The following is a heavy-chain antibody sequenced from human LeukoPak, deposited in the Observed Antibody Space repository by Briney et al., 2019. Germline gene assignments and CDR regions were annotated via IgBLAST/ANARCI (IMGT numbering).Heavy chain of an antibody. CDR1: GGSISSYY. CDR3: ASTQQWLASYY. J-gene: IGHJ4*02. CDR2: FYNSGST. V-gene: IGHV4-59*08. Sequence: MPSETLSLTCTFSGGSISSYYWTWFGQPPGWGLEWIGSFYNSGSTSYNPSLGSRVTISLDTSKNLFSLKLTSVTAADTAVYYCASTQQWLASYYWGQGTLVTVSS. D-gene: IGHD6-19*01.